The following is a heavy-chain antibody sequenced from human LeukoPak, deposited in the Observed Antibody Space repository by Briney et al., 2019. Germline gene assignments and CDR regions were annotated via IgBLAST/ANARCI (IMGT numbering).Heavy chain of an antibody. V-gene: IGHV3-48*04. Sequence: GGSLRLSCAASGFTFGDYAMIWVRQTPGKGLEWLSYIVSFSSPVYYADSVKGRFTISRDNAKNSLYLQMNSLRAEDIAMYYCARFLNNYTYADYWGQGTLVTVSS. J-gene: IGHJ4*02. CDR1: GFTFGDYA. CDR3: ARFLNNYTYADY. CDR2: IVSFSSPV. D-gene: IGHD1/OR15-1a*01.